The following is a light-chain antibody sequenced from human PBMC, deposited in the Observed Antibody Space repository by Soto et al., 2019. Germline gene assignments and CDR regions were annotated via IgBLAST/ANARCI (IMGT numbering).Light chain of an antibody. CDR3: QSHDSSLSAVL. V-gene: IGLV1-40*01. CDR2: NNN. J-gene: IGLJ2*01. CDR1: SSNIGAGYD. Sequence: QSVLTQPPSVSGAPGQRVTISCTGSSSNIGAGYDVHWYQQLPGTAPKLLIHNNNNRPSGVPDRFSGSRSGTSASLAITGLQAEDEADYYCQSHDSSLSAVLFGGGTKVTVL.